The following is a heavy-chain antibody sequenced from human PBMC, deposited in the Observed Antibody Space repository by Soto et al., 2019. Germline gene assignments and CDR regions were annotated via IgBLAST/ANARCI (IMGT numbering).Heavy chain of an antibody. CDR1: GGIFSTYA. CDR2: IIPLFGTP. V-gene: IGHV1-69*01. D-gene: IGHD3-10*01. Sequence: QVQLVQSGAEVKKPGSSVKVSCKASGGIFSTYAISWLRQAPGQGLEWMGGIIPLFGTPNYAQRFQGRVTITADESTSTAYMKLSRLRSEDTDVYYCARHRDDYGSGNYYNRIDFWGQGTLVTVSS. CDR3: ARHRDDYGSGNYYNRIDF. J-gene: IGHJ4*02.